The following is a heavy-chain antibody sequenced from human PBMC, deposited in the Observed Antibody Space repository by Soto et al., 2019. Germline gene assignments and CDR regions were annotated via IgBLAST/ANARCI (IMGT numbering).Heavy chain of an antibody. Sequence: SETLSLTCSVSGCSISGYYWSWIRQPPGKGLECLGYIYYTGSTSYNPSLKSRVTISVDTSKNQFSLKLSSVTASDTALYYCARVGYYYDSSGPFDPWGQGTLVTVSS. D-gene: IGHD3-22*01. V-gene: IGHV4-59*08. CDR3: ARVGYYYDSSGPFDP. J-gene: IGHJ5*02. CDR1: GCSISGYY. CDR2: IYYTGST.